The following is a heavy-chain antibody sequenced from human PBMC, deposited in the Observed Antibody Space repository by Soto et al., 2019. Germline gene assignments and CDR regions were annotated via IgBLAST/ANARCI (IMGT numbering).Heavy chain of an antibody. Sequence: QVQLVQSGAEVRTPGSSVKVSCKASGGTFSRHAISWVRQAPGQGLEWMGEIITIFGTANHAQKFQGRVTIIADESTSTVYMELSSLRSEDTAMYYCARGWGYDSNDYYYAYWGQGTLVIVSS. CDR1: GGTFSRHA. J-gene: IGHJ4*02. D-gene: IGHD3-22*01. V-gene: IGHV1-69*01. CDR2: IITIFGTA. CDR3: ARGWGYDSNDYYYAY.